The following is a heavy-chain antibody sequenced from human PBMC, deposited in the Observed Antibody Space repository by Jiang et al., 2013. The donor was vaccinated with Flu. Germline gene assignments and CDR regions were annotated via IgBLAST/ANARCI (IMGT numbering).Heavy chain of an antibody. J-gene: IGHJ5*02. Sequence: GLVKPSETLSLTCNVSGGSIRRTSYYWGWIRQPPGKGLEWIATIYYTGKTYYNPSLQSRVTISMDTSENQFSLKLTSVTAADTAVYYCATYSFLRDNCFDPWGQRTLVTVSS. D-gene: IGHD3-16*01. CDR2: IYYTGKT. V-gene: IGHV4-39*01. CDR1: GGSIRRTSYY. CDR3: ATYSFLRDNCFDP.